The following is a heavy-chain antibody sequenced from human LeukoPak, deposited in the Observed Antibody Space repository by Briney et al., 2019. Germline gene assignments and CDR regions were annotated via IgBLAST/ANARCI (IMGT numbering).Heavy chain of an antibody. CDR1: GGSISSYY. J-gene: IGHJ4*02. V-gene: IGHV4-4*07. CDR2: IYTSGST. Sequence: SETLSLTCTVSGGSISSYYWSWLRQPAGKGLEWLGRIYTSGSTNYNPSLKSRVTMSVDTSKNQFSLKLSSVTAADTAVYYCARAVVRGVMTYYFDYWGQGTLVTVSS. D-gene: IGHD3-10*01. CDR3: ARAVVRGVMTYYFDY.